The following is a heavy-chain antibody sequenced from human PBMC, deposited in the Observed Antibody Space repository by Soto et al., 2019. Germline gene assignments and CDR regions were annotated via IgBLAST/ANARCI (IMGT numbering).Heavy chain of an antibody. J-gene: IGHJ3*02. V-gene: IGHV4-39*01. CDR3: ARQAGFAFDI. CDR2: IYYSGTT. CDR1: GGSISSTSYY. Sequence: QLQLQESGPGLVKPSETLSLTCTVSGGSISSTSYYWGWIRQPPGKGLEWIGSIYYSGTTYYNPSLKSRVTISVDTSKNQFSLKLSSVTAADMAVYYCARQAGFAFDIWGQGTMVTVSS.